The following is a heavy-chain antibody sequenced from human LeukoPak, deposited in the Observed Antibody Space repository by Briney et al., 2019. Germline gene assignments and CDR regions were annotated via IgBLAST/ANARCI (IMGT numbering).Heavy chain of an antibody. CDR3: ARDSTWGYPGY. V-gene: IGHV4-39*02. CDR2: IYYSGST. Sequence: SETLSLTCTVSGGSISSSSYYWGWIRQPPGKGLEWIGSIYYSGSTYYNPSLKSRVTISVDTSKNQFSLKLSSVTAADTAVYYCARDSTWGYPGYWGQGTLVTVSS. J-gene: IGHJ4*02. D-gene: IGHD2-15*01. CDR1: GGSISSSSYY.